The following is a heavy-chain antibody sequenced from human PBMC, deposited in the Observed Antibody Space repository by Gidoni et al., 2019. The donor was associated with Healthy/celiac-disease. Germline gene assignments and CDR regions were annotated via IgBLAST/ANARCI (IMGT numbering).Heavy chain of an antibody. J-gene: IGHJ3*02. CDR2: ISGSGGST. Sequence: EVQLLESGGGLVHPGGSLRLSCAASGFTFSSYAMSWVRQAPGKGLEWVSAISGSGGSTYYADSVKGRFTISRDNSKNTLYLQMNSLRAEDTAVYYCASAYYYDSSGYYSIGAFDIWGQGTMVTVSS. D-gene: IGHD3-22*01. V-gene: IGHV3-23*01. CDR1: GFTFSSYA. CDR3: ASAYYYDSSGYYSIGAFDI.